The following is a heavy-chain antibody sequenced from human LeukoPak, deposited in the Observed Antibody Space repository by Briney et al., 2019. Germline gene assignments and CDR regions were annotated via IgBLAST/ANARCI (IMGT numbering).Heavy chain of an antibody. CDR2: MNPNSGNT. CDR1: GYTFTSYD. J-gene: IGHJ4*02. V-gene: IGHV1-8*03. Sequence: EASVKVSCKASGYTFTSYDINWVRQATGQGLEWMGWMNPNSGNTGYAQKFQGRVTITRNTSISTAYMELSSLRSEDTAVYYCARASIAARAFDYWGQGTLVTVSS. D-gene: IGHD6-6*01. CDR3: ARASIAARAFDY.